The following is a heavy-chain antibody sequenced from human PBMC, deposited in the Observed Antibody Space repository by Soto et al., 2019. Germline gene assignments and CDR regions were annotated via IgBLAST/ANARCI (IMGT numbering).Heavy chain of an antibody. CDR3: ARGGIAAAGPGAEYFQH. CDR2: ISYDGSNK. V-gene: IGHV3-30-3*01. J-gene: IGHJ1*01. CDR1: GFTFSSYA. Sequence: GGSLRLSCAASGFTFSSYAMHWVRQAPGKGLEWVAVISYDGSNKYYADSVKGRFTISRDNSKNTLYLQMNSLRAEDTAVYYCARGGIAAAGPGAEYFQHWGQGTLVTVSS. D-gene: IGHD6-13*01.